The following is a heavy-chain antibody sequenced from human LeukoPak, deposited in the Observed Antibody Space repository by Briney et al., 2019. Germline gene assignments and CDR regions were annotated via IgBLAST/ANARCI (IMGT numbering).Heavy chain of an antibody. Sequence: PGGSLRLSCAASGFTFSSYSMNWVRQAPGKGLEWVSSISSSSSYIYYGDSVKGRFTISRGNAKNSLYLQMNSLRAEDTAVYYCARDKWSDIVASQRVPFDYWGQGTLVTVSS. CDR1: GFTFSSYS. D-gene: IGHD5-12*01. CDR2: ISSSSSYI. V-gene: IGHV3-21*01. J-gene: IGHJ4*02. CDR3: ARDKWSDIVASQRVPFDY.